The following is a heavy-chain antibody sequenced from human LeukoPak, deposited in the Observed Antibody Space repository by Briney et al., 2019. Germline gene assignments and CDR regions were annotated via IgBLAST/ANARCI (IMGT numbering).Heavy chain of an antibody. CDR1: VGTFSSYA. CDR2: IIPIFGTA. D-gene: IGHD1-26*01. CDR3: ARETRSGSYWKAWRFDI. J-gene: IGHJ3*02. Sequence: SVKVSCKASVGTFSSYAISWVRQAPGQGLEWMGGIIPIFGTANYAQKFQGRVTITADESTSTAYMELSSLRSEDTAVYYCARETRSGSYWKAWRFDIWGQGTMVTVSS. V-gene: IGHV1-69*01.